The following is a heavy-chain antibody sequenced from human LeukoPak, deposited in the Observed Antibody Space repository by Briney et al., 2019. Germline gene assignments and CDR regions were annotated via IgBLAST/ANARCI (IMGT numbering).Heavy chain of an antibody. V-gene: IGHV1-46*01. CDR2: INPSGGST. D-gene: IGHD3-22*01. Sequence: ASVKVSCKASGYTFTSYHMHWVRQAPGQGLEWMGIINPSGGSTSHAQKFQGRVTMTRDKSTSTVYMDLSSLRSEDTAVYYCARDMEHYYDSSGYYPRGSLDYWGQGTLVTVSS. CDR1: GYTFTSYH. CDR3: ARDMEHYYDSSGYYPRGSLDY. J-gene: IGHJ4*02.